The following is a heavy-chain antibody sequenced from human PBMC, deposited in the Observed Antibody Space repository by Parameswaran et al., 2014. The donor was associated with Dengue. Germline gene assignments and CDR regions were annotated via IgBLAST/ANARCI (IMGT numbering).Heavy chain of an antibody. Sequence: VRQAPGKGLEWVSSISSSSSYIYYADSVKGRFTISRDNAKNSLYLQMNSLRAEDTAVYYCARDLYDFWSGYYSYYYGMDVWGQGTTVTVSS. J-gene: IGHJ6*02. V-gene: IGHV3-21*01. CDR3: ARDLYDFWSGYYSYYYGMDV. D-gene: IGHD3-3*01. CDR2: ISSSSSYI.